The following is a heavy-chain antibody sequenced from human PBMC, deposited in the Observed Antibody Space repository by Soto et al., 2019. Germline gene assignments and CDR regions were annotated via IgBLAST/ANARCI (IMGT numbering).Heavy chain of an antibody. CDR1: GGSISNYC. Sequence: SETLSLTCTVSGGSISNYCWSWIRHPPGKKLEWIGNIHYSGSTNYNPSLKSRVTISGDTSKNQFSLKLYSVTTADTAMYYCARLPWADYGGIFDPWGQGTLVTVSS. J-gene: IGHJ5*02. CDR3: ARLPWADYGGIFDP. V-gene: IGHV4-59*01. D-gene: IGHD4-17*01. CDR2: IHYSGST.